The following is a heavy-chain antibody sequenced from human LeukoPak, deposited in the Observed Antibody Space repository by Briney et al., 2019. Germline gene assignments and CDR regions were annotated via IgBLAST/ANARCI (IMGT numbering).Heavy chain of an antibody. CDR3: AREVVATIFSGTKPYYFDY. J-gene: IGHJ4*02. CDR1: GYTFTGYY. CDR2: INPNSGGT. Sequence: ASVKVSCKASGYTFTGYYMHWVRQAPGQGLEWMRRINPNSGGTNYAQKFQGRVTMTRDTSISTAYMELSRLRSDDTAVYYCAREVVATIFSGTKPYYFDYWGQGTLVTVSS. V-gene: IGHV1-2*06. D-gene: IGHD5-12*01.